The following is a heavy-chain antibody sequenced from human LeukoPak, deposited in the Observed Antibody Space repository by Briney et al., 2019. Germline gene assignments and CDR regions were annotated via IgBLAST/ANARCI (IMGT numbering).Heavy chain of an antibody. CDR1: GYTFTGYY. Sequence: GASVKVSCKASGYTFTGYYMHWVRQAPGQGLEWMGWINPNSGGTNYAQKFQGRVTMTRDTSISTAYMELSRLRSDDTAVYYCATRSKYCTNGVCYNLLDYWGQGTPVTVSS. CDR2: INPNSGGT. J-gene: IGHJ4*02. CDR3: ATRSKYCTNGVCYNLLDY. D-gene: IGHD2-8*01. V-gene: IGHV1-2*02.